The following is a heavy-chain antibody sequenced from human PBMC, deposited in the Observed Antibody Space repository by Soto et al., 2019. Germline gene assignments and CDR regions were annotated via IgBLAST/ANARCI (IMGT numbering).Heavy chain of an antibody. CDR2: SGSGGST. D-gene: IGHD6-6*01. V-gene: IGHV3-23*04. CDR3: ASGISSSWRYGMDV. CDR1: GFTVSSNY. Sequence: EVQLVESGGGLIQPGGSLRLSCAASGFTVSSNYMSWVRQAPGKGLEWVSAISGSGGSTYYADSVKGRFTISRDNSKNTLYLQMNSLRAEDTAVYYCASGISSSWRYGMDVWGQGTTVTVSS. J-gene: IGHJ6*02.